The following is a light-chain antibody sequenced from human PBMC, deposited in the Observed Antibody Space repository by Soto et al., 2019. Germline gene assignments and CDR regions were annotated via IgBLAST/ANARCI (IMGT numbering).Light chain of an antibody. J-gene: IGKJ5*01. CDR1: QNVERF. Sequence: ETVLTQSPDTLSLSPGERATISCRASQNVERFLSWYQQRPGQAPRLLIYDASNRAAGIPARFSGSGFGTDFTLTIISLEPEDFAVYYCQHRKIWPPITFGQGTRLEIK. V-gene: IGKV3-11*01. CDR2: DAS. CDR3: QHRKIWPPIT.